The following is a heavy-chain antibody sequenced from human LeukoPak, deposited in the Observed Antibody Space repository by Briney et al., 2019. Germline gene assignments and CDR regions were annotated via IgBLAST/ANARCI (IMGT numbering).Heavy chain of an antibody. V-gene: IGHV4-4*07. J-gene: IGHJ4*02. CDR3: ARGGYYDSSGSLSTLDY. CDR1: GGSISSYY. D-gene: IGHD3-22*01. Sequence: SETLSLTCTVSGGSISSYYWSWIRQPAGKRLEWIGRIYTSGSTNYNPSLKSRVTMSVDTSKNQFSLKLSSVTAADTAVYYCARGGYYDSSGSLSTLDYWGQGTLVTVSS. CDR2: IYTSGST.